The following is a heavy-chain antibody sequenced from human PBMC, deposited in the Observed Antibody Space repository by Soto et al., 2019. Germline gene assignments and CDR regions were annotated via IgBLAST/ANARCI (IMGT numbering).Heavy chain of an antibody. V-gene: IGHV3-11*01. CDR2: ISSSGSTI. J-gene: IGHJ2*01. CDR3: ARLINLTGDRLRSWYFDL. D-gene: IGHD7-27*01. Sequence: QVQLVESGGGLVKPGGSLRLSSAASGFTFSDYYMSWIRQDPGKGLEWASYISSSGSTIYYADSVKGLFTISRDNAKNSLNLQMNSLRAEATAVYYRARLINLTGDRLRSWYFDLWGRGTLVTVSS. CDR1: GFTFSDYY.